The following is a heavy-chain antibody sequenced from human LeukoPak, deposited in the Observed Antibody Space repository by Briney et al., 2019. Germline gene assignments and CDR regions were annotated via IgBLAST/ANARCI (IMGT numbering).Heavy chain of an antibody. J-gene: IGHJ4*02. CDR3: AKDISGNYPYYFDY. CDR2: ISGSGGST. V-gene: IGHV3-23*01. Sequence: GGSLRLSCAAPGFTFSSYAMSWVRQAPVKVLEWVSAISGSGGSTYYADSVKGRFTISRDNFRNTLYLQMNSLRAEDTAVYYCAKDISGNYPYYFDYWGQGTLVTVSS. D-gene: IGHD1-26*01. CDR1: GFTFSSYA.